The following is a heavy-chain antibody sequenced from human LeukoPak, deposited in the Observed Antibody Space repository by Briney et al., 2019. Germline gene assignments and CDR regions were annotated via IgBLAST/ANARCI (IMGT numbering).Heavy chain of an antibody. Sequence: SETLSLTCTVSGGSISSGGYYWRWIRQHPGKGLEWIGYIYYSRSTPYNQSLKSRVTISVDTSKNQFSLKLSSVTAADTAVYYCARASYYYDSSGLDYWGQGTLVTVSS. D-gene: IGHD3-22*01. CDR2: IYYSRST. V-gene: IGHV4-31*03. J-gene: IGHJ4*02. CDR1: GGSISSGGYY. CDR3: ARASYYYDSSGLDY.